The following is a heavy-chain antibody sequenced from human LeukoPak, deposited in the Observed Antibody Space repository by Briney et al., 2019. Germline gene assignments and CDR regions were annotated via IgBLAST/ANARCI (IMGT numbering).Heavy chain of an antibody. D-gene: IGHD1-26*01. CDR3: ARTRAGADY. Sequence: PSETLSLTCTVSGGSISSYYWSWIRQPPGKGLEWIGYIYYSGSTYYNPSLKSRVTISVDTSKNQFSLKLSSVTAADTAVYYCARTRAGADYWGQGTLVTVSS. J-gene: IGHJ4*02. CDR1: GGSISSYY. V-gene: IGHV4-59*08. CDR2: IYYSGST.